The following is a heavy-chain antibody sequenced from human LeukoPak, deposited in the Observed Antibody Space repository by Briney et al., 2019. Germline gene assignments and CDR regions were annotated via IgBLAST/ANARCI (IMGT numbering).Heavy chain of an antibody. CDR2: FYSGGGT. CDR3: VRVGYSYGYGDWNHFDY. Sequence: GSLRLSCAAPGFTGSCNHIGWVRQAPGKGLEGGSIFYSGGGTYYADSVKGRFTISRDNSKNTLYLQMNSLRAEDTAVYFCVRVGYSYGYGDWNHFDYWGQGTLVTVSS. J-gene: IGHJ4*02. V-gene: IGHV3-53*05. CDR1: GFTGSCNH. D-gene: IGHD5-18*01.